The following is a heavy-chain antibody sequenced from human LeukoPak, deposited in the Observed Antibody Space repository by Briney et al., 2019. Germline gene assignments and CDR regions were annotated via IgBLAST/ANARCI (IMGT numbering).Heavy chain of an antibody. CDR3: ARRKDFGDYDY. V-gene: IGHV4-39*01. D-gene: IGHD4-17*01. J-gene: IGHJ4*02. CDR1: GASISSSGYY. CDR2: IFYSGYP. Sequence: SSETLSLTCTVSGASISSSGYYWGWIRQPPGKGLEWIGNIFYSGYPYYNPSLKSRVAISIDTSKNQFSLKLSSVTAADTAVYFCARRKDFGDYDYWGQGTLVTVSS.